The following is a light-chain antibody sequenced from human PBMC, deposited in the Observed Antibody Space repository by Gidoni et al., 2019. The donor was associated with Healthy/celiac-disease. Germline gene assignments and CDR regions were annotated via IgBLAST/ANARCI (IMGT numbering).Light chain of an antibody. CDR2: KAS. CDR3: QQYNSYS. CDR1: QSISSW. J-gene: IGKJ1*01. Sequence: IQMPQSPSTLSASVGDRVTITCRASQSISSWLAWYQQKPGKAPKLLIYKASSLESGVPSRVSGSGSGTEFTITISSLQPDDFATYYCQQYNSYSFGQGTKVEIK. V-gene: IGKV1-5*03.